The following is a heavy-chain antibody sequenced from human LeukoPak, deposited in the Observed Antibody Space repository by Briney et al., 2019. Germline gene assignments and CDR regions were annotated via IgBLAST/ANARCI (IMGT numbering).Heavy chain of an antibody. Sequence: PGGSLRLPCAASGFTFSSYAMHWVRQAPGKGLEWVAVISYDGSNKYYADSVKGRFTISRDNSKNTLYLQMNSLRAEDTAVYYCAREVKRFSEWLSNWFDPWGQGTLVTVSS. D-gene: IGHD3-3*01. J-gene: IGHJ5*02. CDR3: AREVKRFSEWLSNWFDP. CDR1: GFTFSSYA. V-gene: IGHV3-30*04. CDR2: ISYDGSNK.